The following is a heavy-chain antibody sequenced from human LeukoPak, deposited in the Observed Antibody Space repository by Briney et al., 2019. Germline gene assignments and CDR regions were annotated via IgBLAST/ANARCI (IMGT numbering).Heavy chain of an antibody. CDR1: GYTFTSYS. CDR2: INPSGGST. CDR3: ARRDDYNWGYQPNWFDP. V-gene: IGHV1-46*01. D-gene: IGHD7-27*01. J-gene: IGHJ5*02. Sequence: GASVKVSCKASGYTFTSYSMHWVRQAPGQGLEWMGIINPSGGSTSYAQKFQGSVTMTRDTSTSTVYMELSSLRSDDTAVYYCARRDDYNWGYQPNWFDPWGQGTLVTVSS.